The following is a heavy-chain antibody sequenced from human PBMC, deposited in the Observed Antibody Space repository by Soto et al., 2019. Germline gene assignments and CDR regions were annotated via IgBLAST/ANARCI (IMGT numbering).Heavy chain of an antibody. CDR3: ARGKVGATFFDY. CDR2: IYYSGST. D-gene: IGHD1-26*01. CDR1: GGSVSSGSYY. J-gene: IGHJ4*02. V-gene: IGHV4-61*01. Sequence: PSETLSLTCTVSGGSVSSGSYYWSWIRQPPGKGLEWIGCIYYSGSTNYNPSLKSRVTISVDTSKNQFSLKLSSVTAADTAVYYCARGKVGATFFDYWGQGTLVTVSS.